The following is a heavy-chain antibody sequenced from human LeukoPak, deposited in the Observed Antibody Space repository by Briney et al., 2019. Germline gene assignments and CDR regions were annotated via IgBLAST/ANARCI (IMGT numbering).Heavy chain of an antibody. CDR2: ISYDGSNK. Sequence: GGSLRLSCAASGFTFSSYGMHWVRQGPGKGLEWVAVISYDGSNKYYADSVKGRFTISRDNSKNTLYLQMNSLRAEDTAVYYCAKIPAGGGDSARAFDIWGQGTMVTVSS. CDR1: GFTFSSYG. V-gene: IGHV3-30*18. D-gene: IGHD2-21*02. J-gene: IGHJ3*02. CDR3: AKIPAGGGDSARAFDI.